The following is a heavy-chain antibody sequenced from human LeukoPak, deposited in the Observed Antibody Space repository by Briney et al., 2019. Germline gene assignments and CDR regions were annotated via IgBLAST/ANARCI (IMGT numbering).Heavy chain of an antibody. Sequence: GASVKVSCKVSGYTLTELSMHWVRQAPGKGLEWMGGFDPEDGETIYAQKFQGRVTMTEDTSTDTAYMGLSSLRSEDTAVYYCAVSRIRLGELSLFPSDYWGQGTLVTVSS. V-gene: IGHV1-24*01. D-gene: IGHD3-16*02. CDR1: GYTLTELS. J-gene: IGHJ4*02. CDR2: FDPEDGET. CDR3: AVSRIRLGELSLFPSDY.